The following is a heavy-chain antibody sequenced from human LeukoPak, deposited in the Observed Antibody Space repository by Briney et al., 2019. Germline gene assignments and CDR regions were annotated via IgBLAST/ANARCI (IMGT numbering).Heavy chain of an antibody. CDR3: ARDRNDAFDI. CDR2: IWYDGSNK. CDR1: GFTFSNYA. J-gene: IGHJ3*02. V-gene: IGHV3-33*08. Sequence: PGGSLRLSCAASGFTFSNYAMHWVRQAPGEGLEWVAVIWYDGSNKYYADSVKGRFTISRDNSKNTLYLQMNSLRAEDTAVYYCARDRNDAFDIWGQGTMVTVSS. D-gene: IGHD1-14*01.